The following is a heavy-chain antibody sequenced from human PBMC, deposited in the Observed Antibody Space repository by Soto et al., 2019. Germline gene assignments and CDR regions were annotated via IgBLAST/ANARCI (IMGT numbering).Heavy chain of an antibody. V-gene: IGHV3-23*01. D-gene: IGHD6-6*01. CDR1: GFSFSTSA. CDR3: AKDFYSTSYSTSSFSAFDF. CDR2: ISASGGNT. J-gene: IGHJ3*01. Sequence: EVQLLESGGGLVQPGGSLRLSCAASGFSFSTSAMSWVRQAPGKGLEWVSGISASGGNTYYADSVKGRFTISRDNSKNTLYLQMNSLRAGDTAVYYCAKDFYSTSYSTSSFSAFDFWGQGTVVTVSS.